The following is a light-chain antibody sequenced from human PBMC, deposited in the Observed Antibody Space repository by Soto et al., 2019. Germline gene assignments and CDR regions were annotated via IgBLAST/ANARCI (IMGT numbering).Light chain of an antibody. CDR3: QKYNSAPLT. Sequence: DIQMTQSPSSLSAFVGDRVTITCRASQAISNYLSWYQHKPGKDPKLLIYAASTLQSGVPSRFSGSGSETDFTITISSLQPDDVATYYCQKYNSAPLTFGGGTKVEIK. CDR1: QAISNY. J-gene: IGKJ4*01. CDR2: AAS. V-gene: IGKV1-27*01.